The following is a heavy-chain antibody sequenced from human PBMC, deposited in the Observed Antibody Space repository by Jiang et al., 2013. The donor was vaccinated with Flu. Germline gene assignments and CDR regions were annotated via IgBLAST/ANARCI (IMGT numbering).Heavy chain of an antibody. Sequence: QLLESGGGLVKPGGSLRLSCAASGFSFISYSMNWVRQTPGKGLEWVSSITTSSSYKYYADSVKGRFTISRDNAKNSLFLQMDSLRAEDTAVYYCARGDYYYDNSGPYWGQGTLVTVSS. CDR2: ITTSSSYK. CDR3: ARGDYYYDNSGPY. V-gene: IGHV3-21*01. D-gene: IGHD3-22*01. CDR1: GFSFISYS. J-gene: IGHJ4*02.